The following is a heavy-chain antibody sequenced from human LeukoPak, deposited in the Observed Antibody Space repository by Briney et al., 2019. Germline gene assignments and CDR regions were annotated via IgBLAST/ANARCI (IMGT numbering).Heavy chain of an antibody. CDR2: ISAYNGNT. Sequence: GASVKVSCKASGYTFTSYAMHWVRQAPGQRLEWMGWISAYNGNTNYAQKLQGRVTMTTDTSTSTAYMELRSLRSDDTAVYYCARARRHGYGGYGVRPMWLFDYWGQGTLVTVSS. V-gene: IGHV1-18*01. J-gene: IGHJ4*02. D-gene: IGHD5-12*01. CDR3: ARARRHGYGGYGVRPMWLFDY. CDR1: GYTFTSYA.